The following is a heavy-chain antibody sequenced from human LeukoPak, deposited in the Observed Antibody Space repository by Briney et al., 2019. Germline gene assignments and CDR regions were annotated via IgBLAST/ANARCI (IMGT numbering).Heavy chain of an antibody. D-gene: IGHD1-26*01. Sequence: GGSLRLSCAASGFTFSSYWMHWVRQAPGKGLVWVSRINSDGSSTSYADSVKGRFTISRDNAKNTLYLQMNSLRAEDTAVYYCAKGYSGSYNDAFDIWGQGTMVTVSS. V-gene: IGHV3-74*01. CDR3: AKGYSGSYNDAFDI. J-gene: IGHJ3*02. CDR1: GFTFSSYW. CDR2: INSDGSST.